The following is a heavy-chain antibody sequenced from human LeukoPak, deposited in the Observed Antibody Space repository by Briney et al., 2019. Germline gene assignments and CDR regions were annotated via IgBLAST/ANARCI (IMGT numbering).Heavy chain of an antibody. Sequence: ASVKVSCKASGYTFTSYYMHWVRQAPGQGLEWVGIINPSGGSTSYAQKFQGRVTMTRDTSTSTVYMELSSLRSEDTAVYYCARGAGRYDFWSGYYYYFDYWGQGTLVTVSS. J-gene: IGHJ4*02. CDR3: ARGAGRYDFWSGYYYYFDY. CDR2: INPSGGST. D-gene: IGHD3-3*01. CDR1: GYTFTSYY. V-gene: IGHV1-46*01.